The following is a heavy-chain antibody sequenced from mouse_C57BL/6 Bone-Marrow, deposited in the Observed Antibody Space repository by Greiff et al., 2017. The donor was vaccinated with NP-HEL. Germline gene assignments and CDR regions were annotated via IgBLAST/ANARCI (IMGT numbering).Heavy chain of an antibody. V-gene: IGHV5-15*01. CDR2: ISNLAYSI. Sequence: EVQLVESGGGLVQPGGSLKLSCAASGFTFSDYGMAWVRPAPRKGPEWVAFISNLAYSIYYADTVTGRFTISRENAKNTLYLEMSSLRSEDTAMYYCARLWLLRGAYWGQGTLVTVSA. J-gene: IGHJ3*01. D-gene: IGHD2-3*01. CDR1: GFTFSDYG. CDR3: ARLWLLRGAY.